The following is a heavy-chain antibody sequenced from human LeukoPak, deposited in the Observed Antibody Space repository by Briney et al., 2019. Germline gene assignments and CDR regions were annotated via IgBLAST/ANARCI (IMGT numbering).Heavy chain of an antibody. Sequence: SETLSLTCTVSGGSINSDYWSWIRQPPGKGLEWIGYVHYSGSTNYNPSLKSRLTMSVDTSKNQFSLKLSSVTAADTAVYYCARERCSSTSCYFDYWGQGTLVTVSS. J-gene: IGHJ4*02. V-gene: IGHV4-59*01. CDR2: VHYSGST. CDR1: GGSINSDY. CDR3: ARERCSSTSCYFDY. D-gene: IGHD2-2*01.